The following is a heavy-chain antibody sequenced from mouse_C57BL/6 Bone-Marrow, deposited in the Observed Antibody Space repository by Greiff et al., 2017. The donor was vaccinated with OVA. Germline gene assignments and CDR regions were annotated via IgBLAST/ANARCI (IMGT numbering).Heavy chain of an antibody. Sequence: EVQLQESGGDLVKPGGSLKLSCAASGFTFSSYGMSWVRQTPDKRLEWVATISSGGSYTYYPDSVKGRFTISRDNAKNTLYLQMSSLNSEDTAMYYCARHSRSDYWGQGTTLTVSS. J-gene: IGHJ2*01. V-gene: IGHV5-6*01. CDR3: ARHSRSDY. CDR2: ISSGGSYT. CDR1: GFTFSSYG.